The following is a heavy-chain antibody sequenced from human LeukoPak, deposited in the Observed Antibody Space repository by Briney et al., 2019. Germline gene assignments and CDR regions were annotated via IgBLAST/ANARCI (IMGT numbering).Heavy chain of an antibody. CDR2: ISSSDDGT. J-gene: IGHJ4*02. CDR1: GFSLSSYA. D-gene: IGHD3-10*02. CDR3: ASVTILLCYDS. V-gene: IGHV3-23*01. Sequence: GGSLRLSCAASGFSLSSYAMSWVRQAPGKGLEWVSAISSSDDGTYHAGSVKGRFTISRDNAKNSLYLQMNSLRAEDTAVYYCASVTILLCYDSWGQGTLVTVSS.